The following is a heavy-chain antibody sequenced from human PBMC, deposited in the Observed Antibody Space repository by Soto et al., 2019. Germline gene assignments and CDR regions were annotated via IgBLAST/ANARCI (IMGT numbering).Heavy chain of an antibody. CDR2: IYYSGST. V-gene: IGHV4-59*01. CDR3: AREDRIAARPFDY. Sequence: QVQLQESGPGLVKPSETLSLTCTVSGGSISSYYWSWIRQPPGKGLEWIGYIYYSGSTNYNPSLKSRVTISVDTSKNQFSLKLSSVTAADTAVYYCAREDRIAARPFDYWGQGTLVTVSS. J-gene: IGHJ4*02. CDR1: GGSISSYY. D-gene: IGHD6-6*01.